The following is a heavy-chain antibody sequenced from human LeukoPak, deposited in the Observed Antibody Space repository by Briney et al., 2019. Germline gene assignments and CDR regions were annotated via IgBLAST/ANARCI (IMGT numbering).Heavy chain of an antibody. Sequence: PGRSLRLSCAASGFTFSNYIMHWVRQAPGKGLEWVAVISYDGSNKYYADSVKGRFTISSDNAKNSLYLQMNSLRAEDTAVYYCAELGITMIGGVWGKGTTVTISS. V-gene: IGHV3-30*04. J-gene: IGHJ6*04. CDR1: GFTFSNYI. D-gene: IGHD3-10*02. CDR3: AELGITMIGGV. CDR2: ISYDGSNK.